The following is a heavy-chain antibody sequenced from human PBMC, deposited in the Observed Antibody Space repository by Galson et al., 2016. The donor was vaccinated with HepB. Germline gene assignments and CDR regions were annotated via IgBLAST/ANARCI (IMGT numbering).Heavy chain of an antibody. V-gene: IGHV3-23*01. Sequence: SLRLSCAASGFIFSNFAMSWVRQTPGKGLEWVSALSGSGGSAYYADSVRGRFTISRDNSENMLYLEMNSLRADDRAVYYCAKRMSYSFAYWGQGTLVTVSS. CDR2: LSGSGGSA. J-gene: IGHJ4*02. D-gene: IGHD6-13*01. CDR1: GFIFSNFA. CDR3: AKRMSYSFAY.